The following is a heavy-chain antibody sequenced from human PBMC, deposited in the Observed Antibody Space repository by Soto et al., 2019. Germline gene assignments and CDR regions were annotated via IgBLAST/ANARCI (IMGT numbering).Heavy chain of an antibody. D-gene: IGHD3-3*01. V-gene: IGHV3-23*01. J-gene: IGHJ4*02. CDR1: GLTFNSYA. CDR2: ISGSGGST. CDR3: AKDRSPTSYYDFWSGYYDY. Sequence: PGGSLRLSCAASGLTFNSYAMSWVRKAPGKGLEWVSAISGSGGSTYYADSVKGRFTICRDNSKNTLYLQMNSLRAEETAVYNCAKDRSPTSYYDFWSGYYDYWGQGTLVTVSS.